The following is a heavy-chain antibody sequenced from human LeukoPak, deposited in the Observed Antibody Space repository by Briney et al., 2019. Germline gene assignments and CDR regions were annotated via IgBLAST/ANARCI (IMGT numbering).Heavy chain of an antibody. J-gene: IGHJ4*02. CDR1: GFSVGSNY. D-gene: IGHD1-14*01. CDR2: IYSGGAI. CDR3: ARRPGN. Sequence: QAGGSLRLSCVASGFSVGSNYMSWVRQAPGEGLEWVSLIYSGGAIRYADSVKGRFTISRDSSKNTLFLQMNDLTVEDTARYYCARRPGNWGQGILVTVSS. V-gene: IGHV3-53*01.